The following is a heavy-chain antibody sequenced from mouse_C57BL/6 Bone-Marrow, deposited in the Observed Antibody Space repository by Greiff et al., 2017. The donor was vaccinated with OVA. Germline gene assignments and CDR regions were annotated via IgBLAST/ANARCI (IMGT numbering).Heavy chain of an antibody. CDR3: ARWGIYYYGSRCAY. Sequence: QVQLQQSGAELVRPGTSVKVSCKASGYAFTNYLIEWVKQRPGQGLEWIGVINPGSGGTNYNEKFKGKATLTADKSSSTAYMQLSSLTSEDSAVYFCARWGIYYYGSRCAYWGQGTLVTVSA. CDR1: GYAFTNYL. J-gene: IGHJ3*01. V-gene: IGHV1-54*01. D-gene: IGHD1-1*01. CDR2: INPGSGGT.